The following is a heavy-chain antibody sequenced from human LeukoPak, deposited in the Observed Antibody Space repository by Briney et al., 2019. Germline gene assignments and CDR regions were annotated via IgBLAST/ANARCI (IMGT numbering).Heavy chain of an antibody. V-gene: IGHV4-34*01. CDR2: INHSGST. CDR3: ARRGYSYARDY. D-gene: IGHD5-18*01. J-gene: IGHJ4*02. CDR1: GGSFSGYY. Sequence: SETLSLTCAVYGGSFSGYYWSWIRQPPGKGLEWIGEINHSGSTNYNPSLKSRVTISVDTSKNQFSLKLSSVTAADTAVYYCARRGYSYARDYWGQGTLVTVSS.